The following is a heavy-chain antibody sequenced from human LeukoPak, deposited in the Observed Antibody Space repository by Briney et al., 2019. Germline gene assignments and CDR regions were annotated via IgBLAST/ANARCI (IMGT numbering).Heavy chain of an antibody. J-gene: IGHJ4*02. CDR2: INPNSDGT. D-gene: IGHD3-16*01. Sequence: ASGKVSCKASGYTFTGYYMHWVRQGPGQGLEWMGWINPNSDGTNSAQKFQGRVTMTRDTSISTVYMELSRLRSDDTAVYYCARSTGTTFGFSDYWGPGTLVTVSS. CDR1: GYTFTGYY. CDR3: ARSTGTTFGFSDY. V-gene: IGHV1-2*02.